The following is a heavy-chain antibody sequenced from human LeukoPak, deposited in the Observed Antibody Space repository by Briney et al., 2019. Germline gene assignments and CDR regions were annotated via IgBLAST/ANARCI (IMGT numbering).Heavy chain of an antibody. CDR2: INSDGSST. V-gene: IGHV3-74*01. J-gene: IGHJ4*02. D-gene: IGHD5-18*01. CDR1: GFTFSYYW. Sequence: PGGSLRLSCAASGFTFSYYWMHWVRQAPGKGLVWVSHINSDGSSTSYADSVKGRFTISRDNAKNTLYLQMNSLRAEDTAVYYCARERTNTYGFDYWGQGNLVTVSS. CDR3: ARERTNTYGFDY.